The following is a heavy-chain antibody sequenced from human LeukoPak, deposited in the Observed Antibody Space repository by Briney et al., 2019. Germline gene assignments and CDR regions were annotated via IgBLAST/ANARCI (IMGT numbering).Heavy chain of an antibody. D-gene: IGHD6-19*01. V-gene: IGHV4-39*07. CDR2: VYYSGTT. J-gene: IGHJ4*02. CDR3: VRGTLYSGWSYYFDY. Sequence: SETLSLTCSVSGGSISLSYYYWGWIRQPPGKALEWIGSVYYSGTTSYNPSLKSRVTISVDMSKNHFSLRLSSVTAADTAMYYCVRGTLYSGWSYYFDYWGQGSQVTVSS. CDR1: GGSISLSYYY.